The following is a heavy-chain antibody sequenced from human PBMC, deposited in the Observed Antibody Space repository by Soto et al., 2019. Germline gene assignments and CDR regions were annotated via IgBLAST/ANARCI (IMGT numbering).Heavy chain of an antibody. CDR3: AREGVGYCPNGVCYTLGIDY. D-gene: IGHD2-8*01. CDR2: IKQGGSEK. Sequence: EVQLVESGGGLVQPGGSLRLSCAASGFTFSSYWMSWVRQAPGKGLEWVANIKQGGSEKYYVDSVKGRFTISRDNAKNPLYLQMNSLRAEDTAVYYCAREGVGYCPNGVCYTLGIDYWGQGTLVTVSS. J-gene: IGHJ4*02. V-gene: IGHV3-7*01. CDR1: GFTFSSYW.